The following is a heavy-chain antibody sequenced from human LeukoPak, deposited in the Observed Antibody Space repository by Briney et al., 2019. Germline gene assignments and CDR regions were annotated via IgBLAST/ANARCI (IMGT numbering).Heavy chain of an antibody. D-gene: IGHD3-22*01. J-gene: IGHJ4*02. Sequence: GGSLRLSCAASGFTFSSYGMHWVRQAPGKGLEWVAFTRYDGSNKYYAASVKGRFTISRDNSKNTLNLQMNSLRAEDTAVYYCAKDPTHFRVWDDYDSNVLNSWGQGTLVTVSS. CDR2: TRYDGSNK. CDR1: GFTFSSYG. CDR3: AKDPTHFRVWDDYDSNVLNS. V-gene: IGHV3-30*02.